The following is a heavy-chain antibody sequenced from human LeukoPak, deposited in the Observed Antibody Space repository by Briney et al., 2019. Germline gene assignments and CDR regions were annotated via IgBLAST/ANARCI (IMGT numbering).Heavy chain of an antibody. Sequence: ASVKVSCKASGYTSTGYYMHWVRQAPGQGLEWMGWINPNSGGTNYAQKFQGRVTMTRDTSISTAYMELSRLRSDDTAVYYCLLYCGGDCYSLPTFDPWGQGTLVTVSS. J-gene: IGHJ5*02. CDR2: INPNSGGT. D-gene: IGHD2-21*02. CDR1: GYTSTGYY. V-gene: IGHV1-2*02. CDR3: LLYCGGDCYSLPTFDP.